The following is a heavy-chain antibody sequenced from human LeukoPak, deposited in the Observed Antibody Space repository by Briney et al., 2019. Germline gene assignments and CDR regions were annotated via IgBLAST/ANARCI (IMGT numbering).Heavy chain of an antibody. V-gene: IGHV3-48*03. Sequence: PGGSLRLSCAASGFTFSSYEMNWVRQAPGKGLEWVSYISSSGSTIYYADSVKGRFTISRDNATNSLYLHMNSLRAEDTPVYYCASPAIISNDDYWGQGTLVTVSS. CDR3: ASPAIISNDDY. J-gene: IGHJ4*02. CDR2: ISSSGSTI. CDR1: GFTFSSYE. D-gene: IGHD2-8*01.